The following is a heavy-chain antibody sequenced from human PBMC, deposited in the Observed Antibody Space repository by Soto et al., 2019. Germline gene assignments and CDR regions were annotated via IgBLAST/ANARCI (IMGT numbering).Heavy chain of an antibody. CDR2: INPSGGST. V-gene: IGHV1-46*01. D-gene: IGHD6-6*01. CDR3: ARDLTGAARLRRNYSSYGMDV. J-gene: IGHJ6*02. Sequence: QVQLVQSGAEVKKPGASVKVSCKASGYTFTSYYMHWVRQAPGQWLEWMGIINPSGGSTSYAQKFQGRVPMARDTSTCTVYMELSSLRSEDTAVYYCARDLTGAARLRRNYSSYGMDVWGPGTTVTVSS. CDR1: GYTFTSYY.